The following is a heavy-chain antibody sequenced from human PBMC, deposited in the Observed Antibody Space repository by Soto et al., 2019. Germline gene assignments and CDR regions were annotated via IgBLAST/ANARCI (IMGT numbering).Heavy chain of an antibody. J-gene: IGHJ4*02. D-gene: IGHD6-19*01. CDR1: GFTVSSNY. CDR2: IYSGGST. CDR3: ARVPAVAGTTGYYFDY. V-gene: IGHV3-53*01. Sequence: GGSLRLSCAASGFTVSSNYMSWVRQAPGKGLEWVSVIYSGGSTYYADSVKGRFTISRDNSKNTLYLQMNSLRAEDTAVYYCARVPAVAGTTGYYFDYWGQGTLVTVSS.